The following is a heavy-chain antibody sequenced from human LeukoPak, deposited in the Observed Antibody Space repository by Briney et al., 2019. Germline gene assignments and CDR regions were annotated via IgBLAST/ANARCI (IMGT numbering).Heavy chain of an antibody. CDR2: IRYDGSNK. D-gene: IGHD6-19*01. CDR1: GFTFSSYG. CDR3: AKDRRLALYYFDY. Sequence: PGGSLRLSCAASGFTFSSYGMHWVRQAPGKGLEWVAFIRYDGSNKYYADSVKGRFTISRDNSKNTLYLQMNSLRAEDTAVYYCAKDRRLALYYFDYWGQGTLVTVSS. V-gene: IGHV3-30*02. J-gene: IGHJ4*02.